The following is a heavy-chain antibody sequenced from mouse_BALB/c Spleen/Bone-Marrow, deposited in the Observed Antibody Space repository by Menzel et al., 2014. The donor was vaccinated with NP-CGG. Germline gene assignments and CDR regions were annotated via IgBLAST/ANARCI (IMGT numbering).Heavy chain of an antibody. CDR2: IDPANGNT. Sequence: VQLQQSGAELVTPGASVKLSCTASGFNIKDTNMHWVKQRPEQGLEWIGRIDPANGNTKYDPKFQGKATIAADTSSNTAYLQLSSLTSEDTAVYYCARLGLFAYWGQGTLVTVSA. CDR1: GFNIKDTN. J-gene: IGHJ3*01. CDR3: ARLGLFAY. V-gene: IGHV14-3*02. D-gene: IGHD3-1*01.